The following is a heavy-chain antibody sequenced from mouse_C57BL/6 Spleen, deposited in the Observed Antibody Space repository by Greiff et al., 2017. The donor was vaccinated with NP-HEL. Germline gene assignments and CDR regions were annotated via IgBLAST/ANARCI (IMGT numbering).Heavy chain of an antibody. V-gene: IGHV1-72*01. D-gene: IGHD1-1*01. CDR1: GYTFTSYW. CDR3: ARSRGTVVAPYWYFDV. CDR2: IDPNSGGT. J-gene: IGHJ1*03. Sequence: VQLQQPGAELVKPGASVKLSCKASGYTFTSYWMHWVKQRPGRGLEWIGRIDPNSGGTKYNEKFKSKATLTVDKPSSTAYMQLSSLTSEDSAVYYCARSRGTVVAPYWYFDVWGTGTTVTVSS.